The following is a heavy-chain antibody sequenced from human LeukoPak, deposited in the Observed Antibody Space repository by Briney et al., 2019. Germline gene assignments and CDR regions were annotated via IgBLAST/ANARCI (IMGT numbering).Heavy chain of an antibody. J-gene: IGHJ5*02. CDR3: ARRRWGGNWNSKEGAWFDP. CDR1: GGSFSGYY. D-gene: IGHD1-7*01. CDR2: IHHSGST. V-gene: IGHV4-34*01. Sequence: PSETLSLTCAVYGGSFSGYYWSWIRQPPGKGLEWIGEIHHSGSTNYNPSLKSRVTIPVDTSKNQFSLKLSSVTAADTAVYYCARRRWGGNWNSKEGAWFDPWGQGTLVTVSS.